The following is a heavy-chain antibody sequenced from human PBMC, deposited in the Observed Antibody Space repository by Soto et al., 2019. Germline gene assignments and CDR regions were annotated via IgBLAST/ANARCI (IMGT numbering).Heavy chain of an antibody. CDR1: GFTFSSYA. Sequence: EVQLLESGGGLVQPGGSLRLSCAASGFTFSSYAMSWVRQAPGKGLEWVSAISGSGGSTYYADSVKGRFTISRDNSKNTRYLQMKSLKAEDTAVYYCAKDLREPPTHVVVVAATPGGGEGWGQGTLVTVSS. V-gene: IGHV3-23*01. CDR3: AKDLREPPTHVVVVAATPGGGEG. D-gene: IGHD2-15*01. CDR2: ISGSGGST. J-gene: IGHJ4*02.